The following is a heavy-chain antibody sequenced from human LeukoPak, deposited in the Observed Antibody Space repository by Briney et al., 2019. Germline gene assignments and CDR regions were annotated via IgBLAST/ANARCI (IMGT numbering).Heavy chain of an antibody. Sequence: PSEALSLTCTVSGGSISSDYWTWIRQPPGKGLEWIGYIYYNGRTNSNPSLKSRVTISLDTSKNQFSLNLDSVTAADTAVYYCARRSAAVFGGGYDIWGQGTVVTVSS. CDR3: ARRSAAVFGGGYDI. CDR2: IYYNGRT. D-gene: IGHD3-16*01. V-gene: IGHV4-59*01. CDR1: GGSISSDY. J-gene: IGHJ3*02.